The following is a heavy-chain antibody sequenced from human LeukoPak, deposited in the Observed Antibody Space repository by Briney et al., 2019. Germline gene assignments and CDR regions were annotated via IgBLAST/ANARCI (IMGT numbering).Heavy chain of an antibody. V-gene: IGHV3-21*01. J-gene: IGHJ6*04. D-gene: IGHD2-2*01. CDR3: ARGGYCSSTSCYSLGGMDV. CDR1: GLTFSSYS. Sequence: GGSLRLSCAASGLTFSSYSMNWVRQAPGKGLEWVSSISSSSSYIYYADSVKGRFTISRDNAKNSLYLQMNSLRAEDTAVYYCARGGYCSSTSCYSLGGMDVWGKGTTVTVSS. CDR2: ISSSSSYI.